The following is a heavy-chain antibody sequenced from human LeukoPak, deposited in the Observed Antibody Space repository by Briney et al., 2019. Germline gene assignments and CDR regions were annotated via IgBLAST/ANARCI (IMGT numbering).Heavy chain of an antibody. CDR2: IYYSGST. CDR3: ARGAAASY. V-gene: IGHV4-59*01. Sequence: TPSETLSLTCTVSGGSISSYYWSWIRQPPGKGLEYIGYIYYSGSTNYNPSLKSRVTISVDTSKNQFSLKLSSVTAADMAVYYCARGAAASYWGQGTLVTVSS. J-gene: IGHJ4*02. CDR1: GGSISSYY. D-gene: IGHD6-25*01.